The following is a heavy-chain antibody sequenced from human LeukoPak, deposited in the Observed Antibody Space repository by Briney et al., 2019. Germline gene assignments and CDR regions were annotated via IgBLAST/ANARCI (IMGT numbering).Heavy chain of an antibody. J-gene: IGHJ6*03. D-gene: IGHD3-10*01. V-gene: IGHV3-23*01. CDR1: GFTFSSYG. CDR2: ISGSGGST. Sequence: GGSLRLSCAASGFTFSSYGMSWVRQAPGKGLEWVSAISGSGGSTYYADSVKGRFTISRDNSKNTLYLQMNSLRAEDTAVYYCAKVRGSGSYSDPYYYYMDVWGKGTTVTISS. CDR3: AKVRGSGSYSDPYYYYMDV.